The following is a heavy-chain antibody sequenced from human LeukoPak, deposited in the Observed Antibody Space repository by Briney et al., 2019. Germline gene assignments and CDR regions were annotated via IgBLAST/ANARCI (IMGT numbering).Heavy chain of an antibody. CDR1: GFTFSSYA. D-gene: IGHD3-22*01. V-gene: IGHV3-23*01. CDR2: ISGSGGST. Sequence: GGSLRLSCAASGFTFSSYAMSWVRQAPGKGLEWVSAISGSGGSTYYADSVKGRFTISGDNSKNTLYLQMNSLRAEDTAVYYCANSPNYYDSSGYYHYFDYCGQGTLVTVSS. J-gene: IGHJ4*02. CDR3: ANSPNYYDSSGYYHYFDY.